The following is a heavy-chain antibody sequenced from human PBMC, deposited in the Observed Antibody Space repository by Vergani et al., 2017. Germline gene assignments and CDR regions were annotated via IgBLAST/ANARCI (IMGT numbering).Heavy chain of an antibody. CDR3: ARLRSKRGYSSGYYMDV. CDR1: GFTFSSYG. V-gene: IGHV3-33*01. J-gene: IGHJ6*03. Sequence: QVQLVESGGGVVQPGRSLRLSCAASGFTFSSYGMHWVRQAPGKGLEWVAVIWYDGSNKYYADSVKGRFTISRDNSKNTLYLQMNSLRAEDTAVYYCARLRSKRGYSSGYYMDVRGKGTTVTVSS. D-gene: IGHD2-15*01. CDR2: IWYDGSNK.